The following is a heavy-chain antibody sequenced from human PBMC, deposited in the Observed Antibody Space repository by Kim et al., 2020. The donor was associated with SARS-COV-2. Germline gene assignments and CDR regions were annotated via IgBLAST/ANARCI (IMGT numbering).Heavy chain of an antibody. D-gene: IGHD6-13*01. Sequence: GGSLRLSCAASGFTFSSYGMHWVRQAPGKGLEWVAVISYDGSNKYYADSVKGRFTISRDNSKNTLYLQMNSLRAEDTAVYYCAKTASSSSWYVSYYYYYYMDVWGKGTTVTVSS. V-gene: IGHV3-30*18. CDR3: AKTASSSSWYVSYYYYYYMDV. J-gene: IGHJ6*03. CDR1: GFTFSSYG. CDR2: ISYDGSNK.